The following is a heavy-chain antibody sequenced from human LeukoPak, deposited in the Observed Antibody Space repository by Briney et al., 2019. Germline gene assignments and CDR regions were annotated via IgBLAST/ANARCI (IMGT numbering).Heavy chain of an antibody. Sequence: GGSLRLSCAASGFAFSSSAMGWVRRAPQKGLEWVSAIPASGPKTYYTGSVRGRFTISRDNSKNTVYLQMQSLRAEDTAVYYCVKEASKTFGIYTADYWGQGTLVTVSS. V-gene: IGHV3-23*01. CDR1: GFAFSSSA. CDR2: IPASGPKT. D-gene: IGHD3-16*01. J-gene: IGHJ4*02. CDR3: VKEASKTFGIYTADY.